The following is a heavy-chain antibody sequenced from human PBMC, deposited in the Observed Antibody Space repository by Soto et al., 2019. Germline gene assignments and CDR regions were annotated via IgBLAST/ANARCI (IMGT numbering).Heavy chain of an antibody. J-gene: IGHJ4*02. Sequence: GGSLRLSCAASGFTFSSYAMSWVRQAPGKGLEWVSAISGSGGSTYYADSVKGRFTISRDNSKNTLYLQMNSLRAEDTAVYYCAKDTNGHYYDSSGYDYWGQGTLVTVSS. CDR3: AKDTNGHYYDSSGYDY. V-gene: IGHV3-23*01. CDR2: ISGSGGST. D-gene: IGHD3-22*01. CDR1: GFTFSSYA.